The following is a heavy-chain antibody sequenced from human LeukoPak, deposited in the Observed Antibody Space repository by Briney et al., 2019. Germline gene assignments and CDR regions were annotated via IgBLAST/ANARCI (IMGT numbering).Heavy chain of an antibody. J-gene: IGHJ4*02. CDR3: ARLGYSSGWDQDY. V-gene: IGHV4-39*07. CDR1: GGSISSSSYY. CDR2: IYYSGST. Sequence: SETLSLTCTVSGGSISSSSYYWGWIRQPPGKGLEWIGSIYYSGSTYYNPSLKSRVTISVDTSKNQFSLKLSSVTAADTAVYYCARLGYSSGWDQDYWGQGTLVTVSS. D-gene: IGHD6-19*01.